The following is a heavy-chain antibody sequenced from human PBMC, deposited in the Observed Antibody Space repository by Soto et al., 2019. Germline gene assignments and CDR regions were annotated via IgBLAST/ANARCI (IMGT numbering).Heavy chain of an antibody. J-gene: IGHJ4*02. CDR1: NGSLSSNY. Sequence: ETLSLTCTVSNGSLSSNYWSWIRQSPGKGLEWIGNIYYSGSTNYKPSPKSRVTMSVDTSKNQFTLKLSPQTAPDTGVYFREGPSIVPVDFFDYWGQVTLVTVCS. D-gene: IGHD3-16*02. CDR3: EGPSIVPVDFFDY. CDR2: IYYSGST. V-gene: IGHV4-59*01.